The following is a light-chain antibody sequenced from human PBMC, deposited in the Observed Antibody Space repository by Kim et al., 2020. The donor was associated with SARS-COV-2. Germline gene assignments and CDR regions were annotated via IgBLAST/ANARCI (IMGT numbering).Light chain of an antibody. CDR2: AAS. Sequence: ASVGHRVTITCRARQSISSYLNWYQQKPGQAPKLLIYAASSLQSGVPSRFSGSGSGTDFTLTISSLQPEDFATYYCQQSYSTPWTFGQGTKVDIK. CDR3: QQSYSTPWT. J-gene: IGKJ1*01. CDR1: QSISSY. V-gene: IGKV1-39*01.